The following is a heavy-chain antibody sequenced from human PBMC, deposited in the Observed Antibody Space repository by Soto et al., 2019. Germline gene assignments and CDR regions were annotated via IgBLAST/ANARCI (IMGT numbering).Heavy chain of an antibody. CDR1: GFTFSFCA. D-gene: IGHD6-13*01. V-gene: IGHV3-66*01. CDR3: ARDRFSNSWFGY. J-gene: IGHJ4*02. Sequence: GGSLRLSCAASGFTFSFCAMSWVRQAPGKGLEWVSIIYSGGSTYYADSVKGRFTISRDNSKNTLYLQMNSLRADDTAVYYCARDRFSNSWFGYWGQGTLVTVSS. CDR2: IYSGGST.